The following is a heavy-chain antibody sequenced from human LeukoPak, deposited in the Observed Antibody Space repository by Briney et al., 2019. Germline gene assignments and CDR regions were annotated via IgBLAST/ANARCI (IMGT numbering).Heavy chain of an antibody. V-gene: IGHV4-59*01. CDR3: AKSLSAAPLIFDY. D-gene: IGHD2-2*01. Sequence: SETLSLTCSVSGGSISSDYWSWIRHPPGKGLEWIWYVFNSGSSYYSPSLKSRVTLSVDTSKNQFSLNLRSMTAADTAVYYCAKSLSAAPLIFDYWGQGTLVTVSS. CDR1: GGSISSDY. CDR2: VFNSGSS. J-gene: IGHJ4*02.